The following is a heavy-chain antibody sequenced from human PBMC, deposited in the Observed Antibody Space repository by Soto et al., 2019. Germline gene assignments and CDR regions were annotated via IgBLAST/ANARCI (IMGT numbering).Heavy chain of an antibody. J-gene: IGHJ6*03. CDR2: MNPNSGNT. CDR1: GYTFTSYD. CDR3: ARGNGDYPYYYMDV. D-gene: IGHD4-17*01. Sequence: ASVKASCKASGYTFTSYDINWVRQATGQGLEWMGWMNPNSGNTGYAQKFQGRVTMTRNTSISTAYMELSSLRSEDTAVYYCARGNGDYPYYYMDVWGKGTTVTVSS. V-gene: IGHV1-8*01.